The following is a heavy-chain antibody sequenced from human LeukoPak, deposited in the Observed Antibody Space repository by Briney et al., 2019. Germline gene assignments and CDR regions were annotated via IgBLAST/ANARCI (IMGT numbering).Heavy chain of an antibody. Sequence: GESLKISCKASGYSFTSYWIGWVRQMPGKGLEWMGIIDPSDSDIRSPPSVQGQVTISADKSPSTAYLQWNSLKASDTAIYYCARQTAMGRSGDYWGQGTLVTASS. V-gene: IGHV5-51*01. CDR2: IDPSDSDI. CDR1: GYSFTSYW. CDR3: ARQTAMGRSGDY. D-gene: IGHD7-27*01. J-gene: IGHJ4*02.